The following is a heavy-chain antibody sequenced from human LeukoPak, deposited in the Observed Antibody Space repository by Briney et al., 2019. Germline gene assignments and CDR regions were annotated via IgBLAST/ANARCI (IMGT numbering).Heavy chain of an antibody. J-gene: IGHJ4*02. V-gene: IGHV3-48*01. CDR2: ISSPTSNI. CDR1: GFSFSSYS. D-gene: IGHD5-18*01. Sequence: GGSLRLSCAASGFSFSSYSFNWVRQAPGKGQEWSSYISSPTSNIDDADSVKGRFTIYRDNAKNALFLQMNSLRVDDPAVYYCAREGREYSYDYWGQGTLVTVSS. CDR3: AREGREYSYDY.